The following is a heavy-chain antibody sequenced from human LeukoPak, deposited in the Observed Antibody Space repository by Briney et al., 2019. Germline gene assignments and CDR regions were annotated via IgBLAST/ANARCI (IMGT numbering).Heavy chain of an antibody. J-gene: IGHJ6*03. CDR2: IYCSGST. CDR3: ARGAHFLEYYMDV. Sequence: SETLSPTCTVSGGSISSSGYYWGWIRQPPGKGLEWIGTIYCSGSTSYNPSRKSRVTISIDTSKNQFSLKLTSVTAADTAVYYCARGAHFLEYYMDVWGKGTTVTVSS. CDR1: GGSISSSGYY. V-gene: IGHV4-39*07. D-gene: IGHD3-3*01.